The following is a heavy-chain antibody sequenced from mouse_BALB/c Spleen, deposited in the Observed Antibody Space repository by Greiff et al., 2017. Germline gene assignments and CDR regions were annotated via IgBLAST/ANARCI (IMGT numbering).Heavy chain of an antibody. Sequence: EVMLVESGGGLVQPGGSLRLSCATSGFTFTDYYMSWVRQPPGKALEWLGFIRNKANGYTTEYSASVKGRFTIARDNSQSILYLQMNTLRAEDSATYYGARDGNYFDYWGQGTTLTVSS. J-gene: IGHJ2*01. CDR1: GFTFTDYY. CDR3: ARDGNYFDY. V-gene: IGHV7-3*02. CDR2: IRNKANGYTT.